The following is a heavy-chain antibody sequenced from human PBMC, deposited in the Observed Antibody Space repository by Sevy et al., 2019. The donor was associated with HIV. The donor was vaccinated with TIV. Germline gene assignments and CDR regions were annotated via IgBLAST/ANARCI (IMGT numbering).Heavy chain of an antibody. V-gene: IGHV1-2*02. D-gene: IGHD3-10*01. J-gene: IGHJ6*03. CDR2: INPNSGGT. Sequence: ASVKVSCKASGYTFTGYYMHWVRQAPGQGLEWMGWINPNSGGTNYAQKFQGRVTMTRDTSISTAYMELSRLRSDDTAVYYYARGEYYGSGSYHYYYYYYMDVWGKGTTVTVSS. CDR1: GYTFTGYY. CDR3: ARGEYYGSGSYHYYYYYYMDV.